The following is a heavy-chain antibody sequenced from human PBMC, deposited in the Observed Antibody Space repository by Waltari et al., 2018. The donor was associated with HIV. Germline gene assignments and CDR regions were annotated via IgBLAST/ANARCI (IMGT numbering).Heavy chain of an antibody. J-gene: IGHJ6*02. CDR3: ARDGPAPKNIYHYYGMDV. Sequence: QVQLVESGGGVVRPGRSLRLCCAAYRSIFSGYARHWVRQPPGKGLEWVAVISYDGTNKYYAESVRGRFTISRDNSENTLYLEMNSLKPDDTAVYYCARDGPAPKNIYHYYGMDVWGQGTTVTVSS. V-gene: IGHV3-30-3*01. CDR1: RSIFSGYA. CDR2: ISYDGTNK. D-gene: IGHD2-2*01.